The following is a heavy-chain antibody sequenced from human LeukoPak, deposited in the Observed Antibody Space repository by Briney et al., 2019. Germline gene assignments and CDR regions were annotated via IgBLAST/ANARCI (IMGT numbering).Heavy chain of an antibody. Sequence: GGSLRLSCAASGFTSDDYAMHWVRQAPGKGLEWASGISWNSGSIGYADSVKGRFTISRDNAKNSLYLQMNSLRAEDTALYYCAKGSGSGSYLGDYYFDYWGQGTLVTVSS. CDR1: GFTSDDYA. CDR2: ISWNSGSI. J-gene: IGHJ4*02. D-gene: IGHD3-10*01. CDR3: AKGSGSGSYLGDYYFDY. V-gene: IGHV3-9*02.